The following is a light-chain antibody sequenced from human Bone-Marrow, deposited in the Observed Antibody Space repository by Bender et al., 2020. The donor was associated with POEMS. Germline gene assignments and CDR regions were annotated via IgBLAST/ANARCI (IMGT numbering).Light chain of an antibody. CDR3: GSYAGANSFV. J-gene: IGLJ1*01. V-gene: IGLV2-8*01. CDR1: SSDVGAYNF. CDR2: DVN. Sequence: QSALTQPPSASGSPGQSVTISCTGTSSDVGAYNFVSWYQQHPGKAPKLIIFDVNNRPSGVPDRFSASKSGNTASLTVSGLQADDEADFYCGSYAGANSFVFGTGTKVTVL.